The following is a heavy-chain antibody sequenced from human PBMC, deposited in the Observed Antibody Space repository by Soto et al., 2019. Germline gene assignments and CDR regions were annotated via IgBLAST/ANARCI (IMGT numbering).Heavy chain of an antibody. CDR3: ARVRDTLIRYPNWFDP. Sequence: PSEALSLTSAVYGGSFRGYYWSWIRQPPGKGLEWIGEINHSGSTNYNPSLKSRVTISVDTSKNQFSLKLSSVTAADTAVYYCARVRDTLIRYPNWFDPWGQGTLVTVSS. CDR2: INHSGST. D-gene: IGHD3-9*01. V-gene: IGHV4-34*01. J-gene: IGHJ5*02. CDR1: GGSFRGYY.